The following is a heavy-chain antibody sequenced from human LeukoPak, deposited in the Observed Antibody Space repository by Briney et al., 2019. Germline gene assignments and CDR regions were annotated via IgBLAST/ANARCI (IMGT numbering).Heavy chain of an antibody. CDR2: IYYRGNT. Sequence: SETLSLTCTVSGGSISSTSYYWGWIRQPPGKGLEWIGSIYYRGNTYYNPSFKSRVTMSVDTSKNQFSLKLSSVTSADTAVCYCARRAYNYGMYYFDYWGQGTLVTVSS. CDR1: GGSISSTSYY. J-gene: IGHJ4*02. V-gene: IGHV4-39*01. D-gene: IGHD5-18*01. CDR3: ARRAYNYGMYYFDY.